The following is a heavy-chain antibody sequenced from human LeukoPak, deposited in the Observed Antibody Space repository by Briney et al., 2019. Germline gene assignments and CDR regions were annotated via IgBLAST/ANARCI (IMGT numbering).Heavy chain of an antibody. D-gene: IGHD2-2*01. CDR3: ARDGIVVVPAAILDYYYYYMDV. J-gene: IGHJ6*03. V-gene: IGHV1-46*01. CDR2: INPSGGST. Sequence: GASVKVSCKASGYTFTSYYMHWVRQAPGQGLEWMGIINPSGGSTSYAQKLQGRVTMTRDISTSTVYMELSSLRSEDTAVYYCARDGIVVVPAAILDYYYYYMDVWGKGTTVTVSS. CDR1: GYTFTSYY.